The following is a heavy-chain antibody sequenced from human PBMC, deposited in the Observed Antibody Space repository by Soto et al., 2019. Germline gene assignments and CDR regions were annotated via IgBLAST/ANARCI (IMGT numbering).Heavy chain of an antibody. CDR1: GFTFRSYG. J-gene: IGHJ6*03. V-gene: IGHV3-23*01. Sequence: PGGCLIRSCAASGFTFRSYGMSWVRQAGGKGLEWVSAISGSGGSTYYADSVKGRFTISRDNSKNTLYLQMNSLTAEDTAVYYCAKARGSLEVYYYYYYMDVWGKGTTVTVSS. CDR2: ISGSGGST. D-gene: IGHD2-15*01. CDR3: AKARGSLEVYYYYYYMDV.